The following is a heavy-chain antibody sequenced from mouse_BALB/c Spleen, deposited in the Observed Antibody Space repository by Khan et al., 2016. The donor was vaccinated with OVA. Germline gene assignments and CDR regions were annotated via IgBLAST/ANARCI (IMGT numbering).Heavy chain of an antibody. J-gene: IGHJ4*01. CDR3: ARGGAAYYRYDGGAMDY. V-gene: IGHV9-4*02. D-gene: IGHD2-14*01. CDR2: INTHSGVP. Sequence: QIQLVQSGPELMKSGETVRISCKASGYTFTTAGMQWVQKMPGKGLKWIGWINTHSGVPKYAEDFKGRFAFSLETSASTAYLQITNLKNEDTATYFCARGGAAYYRYDGGAMDYWGQGTSVTVSS. CDR1: GYTFTTAG.